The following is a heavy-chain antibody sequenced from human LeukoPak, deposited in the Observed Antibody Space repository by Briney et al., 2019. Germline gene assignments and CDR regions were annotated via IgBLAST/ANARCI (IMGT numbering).Heavy chain of an antibody. CDR1: GFTFSDYY. J-gene: IGHJ4*02. CDR3: ARGLEITMVRGVIGY. D-gene: IGHD3-10*01. CDR2: ISSSGSTI. Sequence: GGSLRLSCAASGFTFSDYYMSWIRQAPGKGLEWVSYISSSGSTIYYADSAKGRFTISRDNAKNSLYLQMNSLRAEDTAVYYCARGLEITMVRGVIGYWGQGTLVTVSS. V-gene: IGHV3-11*04.